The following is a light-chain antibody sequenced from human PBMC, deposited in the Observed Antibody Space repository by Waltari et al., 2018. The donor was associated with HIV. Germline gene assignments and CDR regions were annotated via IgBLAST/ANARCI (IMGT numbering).Light chain of an antibody. CDR2: SNN. Sequence: QSVLTQPPSASGTPGPRVTISCSGSRSNIASNTVNWYQQLPGTAPKHLIYSNNQRPSGIPDLFSGVKAGTSSSLAISGLQSEDEADYYCAAWDDNMNGWVFGGGTKLTVL. CDR3: AAWDDNMNGWV. V-gene: IGLV1-44*01. J-gene: IGLJ3*02. CDR1: RSNIASNT.